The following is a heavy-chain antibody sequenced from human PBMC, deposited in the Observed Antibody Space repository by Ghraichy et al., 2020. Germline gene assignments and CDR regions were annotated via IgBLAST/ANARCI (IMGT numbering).Heavy chain of an antibody. CDR3: ARVPLGDYDFLYNWFDP. V-gene: IGHV3-74*01. J-gene: IGHJ5*02. CDR2: INSDGSST. Sequence: GGSLRLSCAASGFTFSSYWMHWVRQAPGKGLVWVSRINSDGSSTSYADSVKGRFTISRDNAKNTLYLQMNSLRAEDTAVYYCARVPLGDYDFLYNWFDPWGQGTLVTVSS. CDR1: GFTFSSYW. D-gene: IGHD4-17*01.